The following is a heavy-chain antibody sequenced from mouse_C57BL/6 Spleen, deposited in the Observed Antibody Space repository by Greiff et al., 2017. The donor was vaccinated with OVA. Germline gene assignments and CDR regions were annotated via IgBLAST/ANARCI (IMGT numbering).Heavy chain of an antibody. CDR1: GYSFTDYN. CDR3: ASWDYYGSSWGGVDY. CDR2: INPNYGTT. J-gene: IGHJ2*01. D-gene: IGHD1-1*01. V-gene: IGHV1-39*01. Sequence: VQLQQSGPELVKPGASVKISCKASGYSFTDYNMNWVKQSNGKSLEWIGVINPNYGTTSYNQKFKGKATLTVDPSSRPAYMQLNSLTSEDSAVYYCASWDYYGSSWGGVDYWGQGTTLTVSS.